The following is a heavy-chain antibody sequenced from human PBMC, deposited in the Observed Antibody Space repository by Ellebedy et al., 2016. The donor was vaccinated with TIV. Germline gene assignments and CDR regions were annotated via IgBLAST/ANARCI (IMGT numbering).Heavy chain of an antibody. D-gene: IGHD6-19*01. CDR3: AREPSGVGWYGSSWFDP. V-gene: IGHV1-69*04. CDR2: IIPILGIA. J-gene: IGHJ5*02. CDR1: GGTFSRHV. Sequence: AASVKVSCKASGGTFSRHVISWVRQAPGQGLEWMGRIIPILGIANYAQKFQGRVTITADKSTSTAYMELSSLRSEDTAVYYCAREPSGVGWYGSSWFDPWGQGTLVTVSS.